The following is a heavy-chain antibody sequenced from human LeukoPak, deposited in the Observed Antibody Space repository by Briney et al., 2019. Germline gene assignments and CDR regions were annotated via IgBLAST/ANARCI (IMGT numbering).Heavy chain of an antibody. Sequence: GGSLRLSCATSGFTFSSYAMNWVRQAPGKGLEWVSAIGSGGNTYYADSVKGRFTISRDNSKNTLYLQMNSLRAEDTAVYYCAKVAGRTFGEVIVSRARNYMDVWGKGTTVSVSS. J-gene: IGHJ6*03. V-gene: IGHV3-23*01. D-gene: IGHD3-16*02. CDR2: IGSGGNT. CDR3: AKVAGRTFGEVIVSRARNYMDV. CDR1: GFTFSSYA.